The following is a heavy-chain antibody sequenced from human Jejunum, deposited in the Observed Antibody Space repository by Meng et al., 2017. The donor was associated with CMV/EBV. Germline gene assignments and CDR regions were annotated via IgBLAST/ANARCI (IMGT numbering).Heavy chain of an antibody. CDR2: IYWDDDK. J-gene: IGHJ4*02. Sequence: LRTSGLGVGWIHQPPGKALEWLAVIYWDDDKRYSPSLRNRLTITKDTSRNQVVLTMTNVDPVDTATYFCAHRTPGYVSGWDQGLFDYWGQGTLVTVSS. CDR1: LRTSGLG. CDR3: AHRTPGYVSGWDQGLFDY. D-gene: IGHD6-19*01. V-gene: IGHV2-5*02.